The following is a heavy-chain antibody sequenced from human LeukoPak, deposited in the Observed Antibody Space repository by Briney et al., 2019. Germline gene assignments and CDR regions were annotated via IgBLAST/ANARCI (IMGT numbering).Heavy chain of an antibody. J-gene: IGHJ4*02. Sequence: PGGSLRLSCAASGFTFSRYWMSWVRQAPGKGLEWVANIKEDESEKYYVDPVKGRFTISRDNAKNLLYLQMNSLRAEDTAVYYCARDKEMAAITGSLFDFWGQGTLVTVSS. V-gene: IGHV3-7*01. D-gene: IGHD5-24*01. CDR2: IKEDESEK. CDR3: ARDKEMAAITGSLFDF. CDR1: GFTFSRYW.